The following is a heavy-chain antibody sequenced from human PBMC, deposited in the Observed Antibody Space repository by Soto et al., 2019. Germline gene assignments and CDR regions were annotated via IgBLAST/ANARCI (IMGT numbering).Heavy chain of an antibody. J-gene: IGHJ5*02. CDR3: AREAGTLDSNWFDP. CDR1: GGSISSYY. D-gene: IGHD6-13*01. CDR2: IYYSGST. V-gene: IGHV4-59*01. Sequence: PSETLSLTCTVSGGSISSYYWSWIRQPPGKGLEWIGYIYYSGSTNYNPSLKSRVTISVDTSKNQFSLKLSSVTAADTAVYYCAREAGTLDSNWFDPWGQGTLVTVSS.